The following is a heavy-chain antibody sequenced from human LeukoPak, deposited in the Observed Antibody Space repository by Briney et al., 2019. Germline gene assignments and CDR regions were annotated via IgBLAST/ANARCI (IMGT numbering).Heavy chain of an antibody. CDR2: INSDGIIT. J-gene: IGHJ4*02. CDR3: ARDGEVRGVTGSY. V-gene: IGHV3-74*01. D-gene: IGHD3-10*01. Sequence: GGSLRLSCAASGFTFSSYAMSWVRQAPGKGLVWVSRINSDGIITTYADSVKGRFTISRDNAKNTLYLQMNSLRVEDTAVYYCARDGEVRGVTGSYWGQGTLVTVSS. CDR1: GFTFSSYA.